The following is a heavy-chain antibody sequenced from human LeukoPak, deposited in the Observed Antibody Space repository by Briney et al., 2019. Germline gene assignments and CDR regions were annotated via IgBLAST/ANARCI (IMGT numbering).Heavy chain of an antibody. J-gene: IGHJ5*02. CDR1: GFTFSSYS. V-gene: IGHV3-48*01. Sequence: GGSLRLSCAASGFTFSSYSMNWVRQAPGKGLEWVSYISSSSSTIYYADSVKGRFTISRDNSKNTLYLQMNSLRAEDTAVYYCARVGGCSGGSCYDGRFDPWGQGTLVTVSS. CDR2: ISSSSSTI. D-gene: IGHD2-15*01. CDR3: ARVGGCSGGSCYDGRFDP.